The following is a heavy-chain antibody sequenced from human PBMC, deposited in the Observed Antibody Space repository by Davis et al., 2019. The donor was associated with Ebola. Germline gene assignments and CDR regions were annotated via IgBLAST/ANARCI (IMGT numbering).Heavy chain of an antibody. CDR1: GFTFSDYY. CDR2: ISSSSRYT. Sequence: GESLKISCAASGFTFSDYYMSWXXXXXXXXXXXFTYISSSSRYTNYADSVKGRFTISRDNAKNSLYLQMNSLRDEDTAVYYCAREPIRITMVRGPLGFFDYWGQGTLVTVSS. CDR3: AREPIRITMVRGPLGFFDY. J-gene: IGHJ4*02. V-gene: IGHV3-11*06. D-gene: IGHD3-10*01.